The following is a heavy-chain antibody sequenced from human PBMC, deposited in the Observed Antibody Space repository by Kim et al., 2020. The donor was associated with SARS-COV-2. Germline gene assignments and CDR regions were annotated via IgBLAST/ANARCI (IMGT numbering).Heavy chain of an antibody. V-gene: IGHV3-30-3*01. CDR1: GFTFSSYA. CDR2: ISYDGSNK. Sequence: WGSLRLSCAASGFTFSSYAMHWVRQAPGKGLEWVAVISYDGSNKYYADSVKGRFTISRDNSKNTLYLQMNSMRAEDTAVYYCARGGGSYLSYFDYWGQGT. CDR3: ARGGGSYLSYFDY. D-gene: IGHD1-26*01. J-gene: IGHJ4*02.